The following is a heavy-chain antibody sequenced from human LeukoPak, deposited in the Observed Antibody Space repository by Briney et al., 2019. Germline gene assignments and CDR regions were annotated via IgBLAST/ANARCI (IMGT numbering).Heavy chain of an antibody. V-gene: IGHV1-69*05. CDR2: IIPIFGTA. CDR1: GGTFSSYA. J-gene: IGHJ6*03. CDR3: ARAGGSAQKPTYYYYMDV. Sequence: SVKVSCKASGGTFSSYAISWVRQAPGQGLEWMGGIIPIFGTANYAQKFQGRVTITTDESTSTAYMELSSLRSEDTAVYYCARAGGSAQKPTYYYYMDVWGKGTTVTVSS. D-gene: IGHD3-16*01.